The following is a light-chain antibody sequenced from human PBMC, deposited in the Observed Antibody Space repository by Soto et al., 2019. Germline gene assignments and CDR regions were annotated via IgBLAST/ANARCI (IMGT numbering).Light chain of an antibody. CDR2: SNT. V-gene: IGLV1-44*01. CDR1: SSNIGSNT. CDR3: AVWDDSLNGPV. J-gene: IGLJ3*02. Sequence: QSVLTQPPSASGPPGQRVTISCSGGSSNIGSNTVNWYQQLPGTAPKLLIYSNTERPSGVPDRFSGSRSGTSASLAISGLQSEDEADYYCAVWDDSLNGPVFGGGTKLTVL.